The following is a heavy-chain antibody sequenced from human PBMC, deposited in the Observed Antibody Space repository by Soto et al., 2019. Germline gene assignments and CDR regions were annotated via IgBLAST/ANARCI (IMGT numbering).Heavy chain of an antibody. J-gene: IGHJ5*02. CDR3: ARDSHYDSSDYYYNWLDP. CDR1: GGSISGYY. CDR2: IYYSGST. Sequence: SETLSLTCSVSGGSISGYYWSWIRQPPGKGLEWIGNIYYSGSTKYNPSLKSRVALPIDMSKRQVSLKLTSVTAADTAVYYCARDSHYDSSDYYYNWLDPWGQGTLVTVSS. V-gene: IGHV4-59*01. D-gene: IGHD3-22*01.